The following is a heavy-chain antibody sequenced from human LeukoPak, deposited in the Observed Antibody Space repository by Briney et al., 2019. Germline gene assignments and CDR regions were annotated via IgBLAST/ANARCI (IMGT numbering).Heavy chain of an antibody. CDR1: GYSFSSYW. CDR3: ARRSVPAVGKPHDAFDI. D-gene: IGHD2-2*01. J-gene: IGHJ3*02. CDR2: IYPGDSDT. Sequence: GESLKISCKGSGYSFSSYWIGWVRQMLGKGLEWMGIIYPGDSDTRYSPSFQGQVTISADKSISTAYLQWTTLKASDTAVYYCARRSVPAVGKPHDAFDIWGQGTLVTVSS. V-gene: IGHV5-51*01.